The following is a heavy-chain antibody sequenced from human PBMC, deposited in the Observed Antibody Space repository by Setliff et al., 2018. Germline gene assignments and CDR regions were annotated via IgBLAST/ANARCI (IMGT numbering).Heavy chain of an antibody. Sequence: PGGSLRLSCVASGFTFTSYVMTWVRQAPGKGLEWVSIISSEGDSIYYADSVKGRFNISRDNSKSTLYLEMNSLRAEDTAVYYCAKCSSWHGHYPHFNYWGQGTLVTVSS. V-gene: IGHV3-23*03. CDR1: GFTFTSYV. D-gene: IGHD6-13*01. CDR2: ISSEGDSI. J-gene: IGHJ4*02. CDR3: AKCSSWHGHYPHFNY.